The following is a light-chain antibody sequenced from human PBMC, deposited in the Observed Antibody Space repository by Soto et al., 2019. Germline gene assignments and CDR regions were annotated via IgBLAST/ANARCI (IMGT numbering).Light chain of an antibody. CDR2: GAS. Sequence: EIGLTQSPGTLSLYPGERATLSCRASQSVSSSVLAWYPQKPGQAPRLLIYGASSRATGIPDKFSGSGSGTDLTLTISRQESADFAAYYFQTDISSPLTFGGGTKVEIK. V-gene: IGKV3-20*01. CDR3: QTDISSPLT. J-gene: IGKJ4*01. CDR1: QSVSSSV.